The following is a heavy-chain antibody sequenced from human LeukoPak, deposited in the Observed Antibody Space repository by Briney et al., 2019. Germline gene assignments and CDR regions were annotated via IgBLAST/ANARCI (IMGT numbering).Heavy chain of an antibody. CDR2: IYTSGST. D-gene: IGHD4-17*01. J-gene: IGHJ1*01. CDR3: ARGGTTVAEYFQH. V-gene: IGHV4-4*09. CDR1: GGSISSYY. Sequence: SETLSLTCTVSGGSISSYYWSWIRQPPGKGLEWIGYIYTSGSTNYNPSLKSRVTISVDTSKNQFSLKLSSVTAADTAVYYCARGGTTVAEYFQHWGQGTLVTVSS.